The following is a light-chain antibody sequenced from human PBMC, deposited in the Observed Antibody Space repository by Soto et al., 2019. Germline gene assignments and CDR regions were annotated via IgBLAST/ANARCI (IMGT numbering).Light chain of an antibody. J-gene: IGKJ5*01. CDR2: KAS. CDR1: QTISSW. V-gene: IGKV1-5*03. CDR3: QQYNSYSPWT. Sequence: DIHMTHAGSALTGSVGDIVTMTCRASQTISSWLAWYQQKPGKAPKLLIYKASTLKSGVPSRFSGSGSGTEFTLTISSLQSEDFAVYYCQQYNSYSPWTFGQGTRLEIK.